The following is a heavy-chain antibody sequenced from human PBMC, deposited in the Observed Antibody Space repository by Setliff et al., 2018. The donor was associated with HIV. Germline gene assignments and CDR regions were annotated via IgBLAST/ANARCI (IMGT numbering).Heavy chain of an antibody. V-gene: IGHV1-69*05. CDR2: IIPIFGTT. Sequence: SVKVSCKASGGTFSSYAISWVRQAPGQGLEWMGGIIPIFGTTNYAQKFQGRVTITTDESTTTAYMELSGLRSEDTAVYYCARDYYDSSGYYQYYFDYWGQGTLVTVSS. D-gene: IGHD3-22*01. J-gene: IGHJ4*02. CDR3: ARDYYDSSGYYQYYFDY. CDR1: GGTFSSYA.